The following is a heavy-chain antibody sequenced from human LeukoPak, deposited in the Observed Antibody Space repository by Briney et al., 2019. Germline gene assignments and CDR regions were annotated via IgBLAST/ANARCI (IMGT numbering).Heavy chain of an antibody. CDR1: DGSITTSSFY. Sequence: SETLSLTCNVSDGSITTSSFYWGWVRQTPGKGLEWIGTFYYTGDTFYNRSLKSRVTITVDTSKDQSFLALSSVTAADTAVYYCVRAVGSVAGPGDWFDPWGPGILVTVSS. D-gene: IGHD6-19*01. V-gene: IGHV4-39*01. J-gene: IGHJ5*02. CDR2: FYYTGDT. CDR3: VRAVGSVAGPGDWFDP.